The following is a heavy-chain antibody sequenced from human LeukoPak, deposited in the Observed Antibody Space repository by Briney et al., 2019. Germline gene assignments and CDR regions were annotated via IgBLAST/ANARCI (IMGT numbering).Heavy chain of an antibody. D-gene: IGHD1-7*01. CDR3: AGWNLDWFDP. CDR2: IYYSGST. J-gene: IGHJ5*02. Sequence: SETLCLTCTVSGGSISSYYWSWIRQPPGKGLEWIGYIYYSGSTNYNPSLKSRVTISVDTSKNQFSLKLSSVTAADTAVHYCAGWNLDWFDPWGQGTLVTVSS. CDR1: GGSISSYY. V-gene: IGHV4-59*01.